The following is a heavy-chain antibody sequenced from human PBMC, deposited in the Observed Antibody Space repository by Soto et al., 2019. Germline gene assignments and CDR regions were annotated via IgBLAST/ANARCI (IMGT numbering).Heavy chain of an antibody. CDR3: ARHITLGDWSYRQPIGPNSYCYYGMDV. V-gene: IGHV5-10-1*01. CDR2: IDPSDSYT. Sequence: GESLKISCKGSGYSFTSYWISWVRQMPGKGLEWMGRIDPSDSYTNYSPSFQGHVTISADKSISTAYLQWSSLKASDTAMYYCARHITLGDWSYRQPIGPNSYCYYGMDVWGQGTTVTVSS. J-gene: IGHJ6*02. CDR1: GYSFTSYW. D-gene: IGHD1-7*01.